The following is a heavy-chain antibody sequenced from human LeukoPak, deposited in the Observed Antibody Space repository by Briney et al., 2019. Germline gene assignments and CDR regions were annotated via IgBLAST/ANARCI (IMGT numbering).Heavy chain of an antibody. CDR1: GGSISSYY. CDR2: IYTSGST. Sequence: SETLSLTCTVYGGSISSYYWSWIRQPAGKGLEWLGRIYTSGSTNYNHSLKSRVTMSVDTSKNQFSLKLSSVTAADTAVYYCARDVRYFYCLTYIWFDPWGQGTLVTVSS. J-gene: IGHJ5*02. D-gene: IGHD3-9*01. CDR3: ARDVRYFYCLTYIWFDP. V-gene: IGHV4-4*07.